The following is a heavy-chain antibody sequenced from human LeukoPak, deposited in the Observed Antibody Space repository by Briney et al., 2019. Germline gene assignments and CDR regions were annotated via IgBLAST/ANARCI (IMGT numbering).Heavy chain of an antibody. CDR1: GLTFSSYG. J-gene: IGHJ4*02. V-gene: IGHV3-30*18. D-gene: IGHD6-19*01. CDR2: ISYDGNDK. CDR3: AKDRRVAGQVDY. Sequence: GGSLRLSCAASGLTFSSYGMHWVRQAPGKGLEWVALISYDGNDKYYADSVKGRFTISRDNSKNTLYLQMNSLRTEDTAVYYCAKDRRVAGQVDYWGQGTLVTVSS.